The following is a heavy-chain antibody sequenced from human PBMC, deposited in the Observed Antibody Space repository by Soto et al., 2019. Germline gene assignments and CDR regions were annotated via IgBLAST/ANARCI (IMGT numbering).Heavy chain of an antibody. Sequence: QLHLVQSGAVVKKPGASVTVSCSASGYPVTAYYMHWVRQAPGRGLEWMGGINPATGAAKYTQTFRGGVTVTRATSTGTVFMELGGLTSEDPAGFIGARGGGVGVAGSAAFDMWGQGTLVTVSS. J-gene: IGHJ3*02. CDR1: GYPVTAYY. CDR3: ARGGGVGVAGSAAFDM. CDR2: INPATGAA. V-gene: IGHV1-2*02. D-gene: IGHD3-3*01.